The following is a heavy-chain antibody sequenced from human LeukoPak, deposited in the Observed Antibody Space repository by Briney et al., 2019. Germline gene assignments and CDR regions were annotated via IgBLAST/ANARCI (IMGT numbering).Heavy chain of an antibody. CDR3: ARDRGYSSSWYDYYYYYGMDV. J-gene: IGHJ6*02. CDR2: INPNSGGT. CDR1: GYTFTGYY. D-gene: IGHD6-13*01. Sequence: ASVKVSYKASGYTFTGYYMHWVRQAPGQGLEWMGWINPNSGGTNYAQKFQGRVTMTRDTSISTAYMELSRLRSDDTAVYYCARDRGYSSSWYDYYYYYGMDVWGQGTTVTVSS. V-gene: IGHV1-2*02.